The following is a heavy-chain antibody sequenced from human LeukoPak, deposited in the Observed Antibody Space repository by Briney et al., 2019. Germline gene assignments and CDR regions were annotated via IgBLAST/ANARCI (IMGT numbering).Heavy chain of an antibody. CDR1: GFTFSTYA. J-gene: IGHJ4*02. CDR2: ISGSGTNP. CDR3: AKDASNGDYAH. V-gene: IGHV3-23*01. Sequence: GSLRLSCAASGFTFSTYAMTWVRQAPGKGLEWVSGISGSGTNPFYADSVRGRFTISRDNSKNTLYLQMDSLRAEDTAVYFCAKDASNGDYAHWGQGTLVPVSS. D-gene: IGHD4-17*01.